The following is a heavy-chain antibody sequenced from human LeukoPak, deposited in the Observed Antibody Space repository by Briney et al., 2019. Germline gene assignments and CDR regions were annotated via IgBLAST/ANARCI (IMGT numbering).Heavy chain of an antibody. CDR2: ISSSGSTI. CDR1: GFTFSDYY. J-gene: IGHJ4*02. V-gene: IGHV3-11*01. CDR3: AKRRNSYDSGGFTDH. D-gene: IGHD3-22*01. Sequence: GGSLRLSCAASGFTFSDYYMSWIRQAPGRGLEWVSYISSSGSTIYYADSVRGRFTISRDNAKNTLNLQMNSLRAEDTAVYYCAKRRNSYDSGGFTDHWGQGTLVIVSS.